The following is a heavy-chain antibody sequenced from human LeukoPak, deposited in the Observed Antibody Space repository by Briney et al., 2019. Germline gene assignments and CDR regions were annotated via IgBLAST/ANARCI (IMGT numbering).Heavy chain of an antibody. CDR3: ARVGAYCYDSSGYGY. J-gene: IGHJ4*02. CDR2: INHSGST. Sequence: PSETLSLTCAVYGGSFSGYYWSWIRQPPGKGLEWIGEINHSGSTNYNPSLKSRVTISVDTSKNQFSLKLSSVTAADTAVYYCARVGAYCYDSSGYGYWGQGTLVTVSS. D-gene: IGHD3-22*01. CDR1: GGSFSGYY. V-gene: IGHV4-34*01.